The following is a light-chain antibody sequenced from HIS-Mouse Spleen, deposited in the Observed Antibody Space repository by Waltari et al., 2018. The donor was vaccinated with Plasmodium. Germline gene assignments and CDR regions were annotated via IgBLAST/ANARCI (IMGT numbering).Light chain of an antibody. CDR1: QSVSSN. Sequence: EIVMTQSPATLSVSPGERATLSCSASQSVSSNLAWYQQKPGQAPRLLIYGASTMATGIPARCSGSGSGTEFTLTISSLQSEDFAVYYCQQYNNWPTFGGGTKVEIK. CDR3: QQYNNWPT. V-gene: IGKV3-15*01. CDR2: GAS. J-gene: IGKJ4*01.